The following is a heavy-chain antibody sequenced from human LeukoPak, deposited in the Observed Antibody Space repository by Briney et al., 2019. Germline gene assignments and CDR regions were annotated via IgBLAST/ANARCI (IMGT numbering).Heavy chain of an antibody. Sequence: GASVKVSCKASGYTFTSYYMHWVRQVPGQGLEWMGIINPSGGSTSYAQKFQGRVTITADKSTSTAYMELSSLRSEDTAVYYCARGPEIYYDSSGLGYWGQGTLVTVSS. CDR3: ARGPEIYYDSSGLGY. D-gene: IGHD3-22*01. J-gene: IGHJ4*02. CDR1: GYTFTSYY. CDR2: INPSGGST. V-gene: IGHV1-46*01.